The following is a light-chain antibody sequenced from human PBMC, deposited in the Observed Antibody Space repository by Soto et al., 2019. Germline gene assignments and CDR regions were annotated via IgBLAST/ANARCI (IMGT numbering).Light chain of an antibody. CDR2: GVT. V-gene: IGLV2-11*01. J-gene: IGLJ2*01. CDR3: YSYAGSYTFV. CDR1: SSDVGGFND. Sequence: QSALTQPRSVSGSPGQSVTISCTGTSSDVGGFNDVSWYQQHPGKAPQLLIYGVTKRPSGVPDRFSGSKSGYTASLTISGLQAADEADYYCYSYAGSYTFVFGGGTQLTVL.